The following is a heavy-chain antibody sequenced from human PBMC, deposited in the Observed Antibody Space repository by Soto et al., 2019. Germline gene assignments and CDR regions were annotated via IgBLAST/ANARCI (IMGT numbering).Heavy chain of an antibody. Sequence: SLSLSCAASGFNFDDYAMHWVRQAPGKGLEWVSGISWNSGSIGYADSVKGRFTISRDNAKNSLYLQMNSLRAEDTAVYYCAKGAGYYYYYGMNVWGQGTTVTVSS. J-gene: IGHJ6*01. CDR2: ISWNSGSI. CDR1: GFNFDDYA. V-gene: IGHV3-9*01. CDR3: AKGAGYYYYYGMNV.